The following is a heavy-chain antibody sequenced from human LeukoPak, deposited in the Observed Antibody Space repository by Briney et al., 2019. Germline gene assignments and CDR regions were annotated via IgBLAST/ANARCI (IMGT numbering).Heavy chain of an antibody. CDR1: GYTFTSYG. V-gene: IGHV1-18*01. J-gene: IGHJ4*02. Sequence: ASVKVSCKASGYTFTSYGISWVRQAPGQGLEWMGWISAYNGNTNYAQKLQGRVTMTTDTSTSTAYMELRSLRSDDTAVYYCARVLAVADLGTLFDYWGQGTLDTVSS. CDR2: ISAYNGNT. CDR3: ARVLAVADLGTLFDY. D-gene: IGHD6-19*01.